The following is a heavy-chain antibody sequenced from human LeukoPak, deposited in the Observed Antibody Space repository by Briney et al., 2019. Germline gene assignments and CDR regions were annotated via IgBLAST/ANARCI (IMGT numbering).Heavy chain of an antibody. CDR1: GGSISSYY. Sequence: SETLSLTCSVSGGSISSYYWSWIRQPPGKGLEYIGYIYYSGYTNYNPSLKSRVTLSVDTSKNQFSLKLSSVTAADTAVYYCARDARQQLANYFDPWGQGTLVTASP. J-gene: IGHJ5*02. CDR2: IYYSGYT. D-gene: IGHD6-13*01. V-gene: IGHV4-59*01. CDR3: ARDARQQLANYFDP.